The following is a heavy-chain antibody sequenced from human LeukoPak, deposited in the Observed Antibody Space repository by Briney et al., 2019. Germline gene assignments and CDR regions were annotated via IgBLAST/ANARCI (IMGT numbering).Heavy chain of an antibody. CDR3: ARERMATITLDY. CDR2: ISGSGGST. J-gene: IGHJ4*02. CDR1: GFTFSSYA. Sequence: GGSLRLSCAASGFTFSSYAMSWVRQAPGKGLEWVSAISGSGGSTYYADSVKGRFTISRDNSENTLYLQMNSLRAEDTAVYYCARERMATITLDYWGRGTLVTVSS. D-gene: IGHD5-24*01. V-gene: IGHV3-23*01.